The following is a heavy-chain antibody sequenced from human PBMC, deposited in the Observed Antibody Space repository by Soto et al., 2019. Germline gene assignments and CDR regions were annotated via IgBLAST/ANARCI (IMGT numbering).Heavy chain of an antibody. CDR2: INSDGSTT. CDR3: ATVGTGSYNWLDP. J-gene: IGHJ5*02. Sequence: EVQLVESGGGLVQPGGSLRLSCAASGFTFSTYWMHWVRQAPGKGLVWVSRINSDGSTTTYADSVKGRFTISRDNAKNTLYPQMNSLRAEDTAVYFCATVGTGSYNWLDPWGQGTLVTVSS. D-gene: IGHD1-26*01. CDR1: GFTFSTYW. V-gene: IGHV3-74*01.